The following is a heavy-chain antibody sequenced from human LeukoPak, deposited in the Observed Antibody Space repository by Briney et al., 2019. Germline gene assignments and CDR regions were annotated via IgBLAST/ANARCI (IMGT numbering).Heavy chain of an antibody. J-gene: IGHJ5*02. V-gene: IGHV5-51*01. CDR1: GYSFTSYW. Sequence: GESLKISFQGSGYSFTSYWIGWVRQMPGKGLEWMGIIYPGDSDTRYSPSFQGQVTISADKSISTAYLQWSSLKASDTAMYYCARFGIHCSSTSCSTYNWFDPWGQGTLVTVSS. CDR3: ARFGIHCSSTSCSTYNWFDP. D-gene: IGHD2-2*02. CDR2: IYPGDSDT.